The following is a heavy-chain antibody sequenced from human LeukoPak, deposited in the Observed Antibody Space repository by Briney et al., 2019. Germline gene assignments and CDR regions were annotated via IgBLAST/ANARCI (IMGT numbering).Heavy chain of an antibody. CDR3: GRDRPTGYYDY. D-gene: IGHD3-9*01. Sequence: SETLSFTCTVSSYSISSGYYWGWIRQPPGKGLEWIGSINHSGITYYNPSLKSRVTISVDTSKNQFSLKLTSVTAADTAVYYCGRDRPTGYYDYWGQGTLVTVSS. CDR2: INHSGIT. CDR1: SYSISSGYY. J-gene: IGHJ4*02. V-gene: IGHV4-38-2*02.